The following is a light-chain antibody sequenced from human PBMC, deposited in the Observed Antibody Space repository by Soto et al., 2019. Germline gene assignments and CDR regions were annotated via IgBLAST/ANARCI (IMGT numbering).Light chain of an antibody. Sequence: EIVITQSPATLSVSQGEIATLSCRASQSFSSNLAWYQQKPGQAPRLLIYGASNRATGIPARFSGSGSGTEFTLTISRMQSEDFAVYYCPQYNNWPTFGQGTPLEIK. CDR2: GAS. V-gene: IGKV3-15*01. CDR3: PQYNNWPT. CDR1: QSFSSN. J-gene: IGKJ2*01.